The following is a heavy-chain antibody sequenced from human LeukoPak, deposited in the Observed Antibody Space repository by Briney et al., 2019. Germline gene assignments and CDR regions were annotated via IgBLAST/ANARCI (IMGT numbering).Heavy chain of an antibody. CDR2: IKQDGSEK. D-gene: IGHD6-19*01. V-gene: IGHV3-7*03. J-gene: IGHJ5*02. CDR1: GFIFSNYW. Sequence: GGSLRLSCAASGFIFSNYWMSWVRQAPGKGLEWVANIKQDGSEKYYVDSVKGRFTISRDNAKNSLYLQMNSLRAEDTAVYYCARRKDTSGWLDHWGQGALVTVSS. CDR3: ARRKDTSGWLDH.